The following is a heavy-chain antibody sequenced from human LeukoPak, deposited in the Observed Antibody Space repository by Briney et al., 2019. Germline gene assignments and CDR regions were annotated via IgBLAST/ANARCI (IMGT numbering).Heavy chain of an antibody. D-gene: IGHD3-22*01. Sequence: SETLSLTCTVSGGSISSYYWSWVRQPPGKGLEWIGFVYYTGSTNYSPSLKSRVTISVDTSKNQFSLKLRSVTAADTAVYYCARRYYYDSSGHFDYWGQGTLVTVSS. J-gene: IGHJ4*02. CDR3: ARRYYYDSSGHFDY. CDR1: GGSISSYY. CDR2: VYYTGST. V-gene: IGHV4-59*01.